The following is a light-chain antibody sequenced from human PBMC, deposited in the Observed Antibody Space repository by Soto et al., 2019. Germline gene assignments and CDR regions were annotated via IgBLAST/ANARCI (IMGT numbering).Light chain of an antibody. Sequence: QSALTQPASVSGSPGQSITISCTGTSSDVGGYNSVSWYQHHPGKAPKLMIYEVSNRPSGVSNRFSGSKSGNTASLTISGLQAEDEADYYCSSYTSSSFVVFGGGTKLTVL. V-gene: IGLV2-14*01. CDR1: SSDVGGYNS. CDR2: EVS. J-gene: IGLJ2*01. CDR3: SSYTSSSFVV.